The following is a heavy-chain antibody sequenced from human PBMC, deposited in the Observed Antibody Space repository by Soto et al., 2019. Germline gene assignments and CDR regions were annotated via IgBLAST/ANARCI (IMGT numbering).Heavy chain of an antibody. J-gene: IGHJ6*02. Sequence: ASVKVSCKASGHTFTSYDINWVRQATGKGLEWMGWMNPNSGNTGYAQKFQGRVTMTRNTSISTAYMELSSLRSEDTAVYYCARAYPLRYSSSWLPYYYYGMDVWGQGTTVTVSS. CDR2: MNPNSGNT. CDR3: ARAYPLRYSSSWLPYYYYGMDV. D-gene: IGHD6-13*01. CDR1: GHTFTSYD. V-gene: IGHV1-8*01.